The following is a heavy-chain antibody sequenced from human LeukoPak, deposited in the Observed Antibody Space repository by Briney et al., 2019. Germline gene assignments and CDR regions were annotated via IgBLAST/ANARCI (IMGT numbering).Heavy chain of an antibody. J-gene: IGHJ4*02. CDR2: IYTSGST. D-gene: IGHD6-13*01. CDR3: ARWTSSSWYRFDY. V-gene: IGHV4-4*07. CDR1: GGSISSYY. Sequence: SETLSLTCSVSGGSISSYYWSWIRQPPGKGLEWIGRIYTSGSTSYNPSLEGRVTMSVDTSKNQFSLNLRSVTAADTAVYYCARWTSSSWYRFDYWGQGTLVTVSS.